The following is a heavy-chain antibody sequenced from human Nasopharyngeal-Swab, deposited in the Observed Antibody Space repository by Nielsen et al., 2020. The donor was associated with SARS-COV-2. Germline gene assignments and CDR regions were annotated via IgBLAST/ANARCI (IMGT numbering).Heavy chain of an antibody. J-gene: IGHJ4*02. Sequence: GGSLRLSCAASGFTFSSYWMHWVRQAPGKGLVWVSRSDGSSTSYADSVKGRFTISRDNAKNTLYLQMNSLRAEDTAVYYCARVPNRGYFDYWGQGTLVTVSS. D-gene: IGHD3-10*01. CDR1: GFTFSSYW. CDR2: SDGSST. CDR3: ARVPNRGYFDY. V-gene: IGHV3-74*01.